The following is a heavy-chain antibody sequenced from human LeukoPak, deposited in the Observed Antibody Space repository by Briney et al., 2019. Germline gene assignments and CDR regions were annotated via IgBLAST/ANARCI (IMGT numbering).Heavy chain of an antibody. D-gene: IGHD4-17*01. CDR3: AKDRKTTVTIVDY. CDR1: GFTFSSYC. J-gene: IGHJ4*02. V-gene: IGHV3-30*18. CDR2: ISYDGSNK. Sequence: AKSLTLSCAASGFTFSSYCMHWVRQAPGKGLEWVAVISYDGSNKYYADSVKGRFTTSRDNSKNTLYLQMNSLRAEGTAVYYCAKDRKTTVTIVDYWGQETLVSVSS.